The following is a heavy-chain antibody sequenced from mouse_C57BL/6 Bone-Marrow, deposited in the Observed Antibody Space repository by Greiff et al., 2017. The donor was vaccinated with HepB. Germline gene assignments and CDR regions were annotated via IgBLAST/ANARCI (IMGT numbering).Heavy chain of an antibody. V-gene: IGHV1-59*01. Sequence: VQLQQPGAELVRPGTSVKLSCKASGYTFTSYWMHWVKQRPGQGLEWVGVIDPSDSYTNYNQKFKGKDTLTVDTSSSTAYMQLSSLTSEDSAVYYCAPLLRLDWYFDVWGTGTTVTVSS. J-gene: IGHJ1*03. D-gene: IGHD1-2*01. CDR3: APLLRLDWYFDV. CDR1: GYTFTSYW. CDR2: IDPSDSYT.